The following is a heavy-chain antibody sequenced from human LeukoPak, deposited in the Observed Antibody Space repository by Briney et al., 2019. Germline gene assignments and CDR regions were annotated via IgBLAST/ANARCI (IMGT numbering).Heavy chain of an antibody. D-gene: IGHD1-20*01. V-gene: IGHV1-69*13. J-gene: IGHJ3*02. CDR1: GGTFNRYA. CDR2: IIPIFGTA. CDR3: AITVEYPAFDI. Sequence: SVKVSCKASGGTFNRYAISWVRQAPGQGLEWMRGIIPIFGTANYAQKFQGRVTITADESTSTAYMELSSMRSEDTAVCYCAITVEYPAFDIWGQGTMVTDSS.